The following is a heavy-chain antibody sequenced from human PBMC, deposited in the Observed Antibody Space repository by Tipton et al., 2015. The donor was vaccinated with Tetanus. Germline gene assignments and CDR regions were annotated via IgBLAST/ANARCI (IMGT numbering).Heavy chain of an antibody. V-gene: IGHV3-53*01. CDR2: IYSGGST. D-gene: IGHD1-26*01. Sequence: LSLTCTVSGDSLRTGDRNWSWIRQPPGKGLEWVSVIYSGGSTYYADSVKGRFTISRDNSKNTLYLQMNSLRAEDTAVYYCARARSGSYYLDYWGQGTLVTVSS. J-gene: IGHJ4*02. CDR3: ARARSGSYYLDY. CDR1: GDSLRTGDRN.